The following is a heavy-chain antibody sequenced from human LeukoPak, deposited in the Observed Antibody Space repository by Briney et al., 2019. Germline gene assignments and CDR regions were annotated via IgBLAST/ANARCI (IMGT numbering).Heavy chain of an antibody. CDR3: ARVDGSCSGGSCPSGNWFDP. V-gene: IGHV1-18*01. J-gene: IGHJ5*02. CDR1: GYTFTSYG. CDR2: ISAYNGNT. D-gene: IGHD2-15*01. Sequence: ASVKVSCKASGYTFTSYGISWVRQAPGQGLEWMGWISAYNGNTNYAQKLQGRVTMTRDTSISTSYMELSRLRSDDTAVYYCARVDGSCSGGSCPSGNWFDPWGQGTLVTVSS.